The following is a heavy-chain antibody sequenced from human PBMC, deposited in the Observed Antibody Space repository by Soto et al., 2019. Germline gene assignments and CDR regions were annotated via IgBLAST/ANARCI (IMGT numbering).Heavy chain of an antibody. V-gene: IGHV1-69*18. CDR3: ARDRADRGXDY. CDR1: GDRFTSYG. CDR2: VLPVLGTT. J-gene: IGHJ4*02. Sequence: QVQLEQSGAEVKKPGSSVTVSCKASGDRFTSYGISWVRQAPGQGLDWVGTVLPVLGTTNYAQKLRGRVIITADESTSTVYMELGSLXXXXXXIYYCARDRADRGXDYWGQG. D-gene: IGHD3-10*01.